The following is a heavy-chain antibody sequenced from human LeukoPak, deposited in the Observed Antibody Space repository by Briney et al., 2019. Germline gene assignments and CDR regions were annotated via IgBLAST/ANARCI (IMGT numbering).Heavy chain of an antibody. J-gene: IGHJ4*02. D-gene: IGHD6-13*01. CDR1: GFTFSSYS. CDR2: ISSSSSYI. V-gene: IGHV3-21*04. Sequence: PGGSLRLSCAASGFTFSSYSMNWVRQAPGKGLEWVSSISSSSSYIYYADSVKGRFTISRDNAKNSLYLQMNSLKASDTAMYFCARFGYTSSLDYWGQGTRVTVSS. CDR3: ARFGYTSSLDY.